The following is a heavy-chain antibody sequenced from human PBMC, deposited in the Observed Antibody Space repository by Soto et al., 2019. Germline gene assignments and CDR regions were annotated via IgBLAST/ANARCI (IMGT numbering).Heavy chain of an antibody. D-gene: IGHD3-3*01. Sequence: SETLSLTCAVYGGSFSDYNWSCIRQPPGKGLEWVGEIDHSGETNYNPSLKSRVTISVDTSKNQFSLTLRSVTAADTAVYYCARVFSAMDYPGRRTLVTCSS. CDR1: GGSFSDYN. CDR3: ARVFSAMDY. J-gene: IGHJ4*02. V-gene: IGHV4-34*01. CDR2: IDHSGET.